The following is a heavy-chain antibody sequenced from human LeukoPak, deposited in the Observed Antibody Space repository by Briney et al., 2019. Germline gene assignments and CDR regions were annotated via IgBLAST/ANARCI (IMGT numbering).Heavy chain of an antibody. CDR2: IIPILCIA. V-gene: IGHV1-69*04. CDR3: ARKSVLYSSGWYYFDY. Sequence: ASVKVSCKASGGTFSSHAISWVRQAPGQGLEWMGRIIPILCIANYAQKFQGRVTITADKSTSTAYMELSSLRSEDTAVYYCARKSVLYSSGWYYFDYWGQGTLVTVSS. CDR1: GGTFSSHA. J-gene: IGHJ4*02. D-gene: IGHD6-19*01.